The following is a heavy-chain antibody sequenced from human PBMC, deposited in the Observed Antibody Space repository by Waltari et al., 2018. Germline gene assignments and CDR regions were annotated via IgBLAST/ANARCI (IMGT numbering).Heavy chain of an antibody. CDR1: GFTFSSYW. CDR2: IKSDGSST. V-gene: IGHV3-74*01. D-gene: IGHD1-26*01. Sequence: EVQLVESGGGLVQPGGSLRLSCAASGFTFSSYWMHWVRQAPGKGLVWVSRIKSDGSSTSYADSVKGRFTISRDNAKNQFSLKLSSVTAADTAVYYCARHFGYIGGSYSLYFDYWGQGTLVTVSS. J-gene: IGHJ4*02. CDR3: ARHFGYIGGSYSLYFDY.